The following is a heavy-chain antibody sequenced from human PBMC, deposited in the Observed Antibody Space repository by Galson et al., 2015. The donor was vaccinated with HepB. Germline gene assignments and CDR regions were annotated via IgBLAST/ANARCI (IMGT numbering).Heavy chain of an antibody. CDR3: AKGAFWDYNYGVDV. Sequence: SLRLSCAASGFTFSSYAMSWVRQGPGKGLEWVAYISGNSDATYYADSVRGRFAISRDNSKNTLYLQMNTLRAGDTAVYYCAKGAFWDYNYGVDVWGQGTTVTVSS. J-gene: IGHJ6*02. D-gene: IGHD3-3*01. CDR2: ISGNSDAT. V-gene: IGHV3-23*01. CDR1: GFTFSSYA.